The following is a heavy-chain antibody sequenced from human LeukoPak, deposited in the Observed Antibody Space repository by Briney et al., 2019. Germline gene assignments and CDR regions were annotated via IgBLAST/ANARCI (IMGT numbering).Heavy chain of an antibody. D-gene: IGHD3-10*01. CDR2: IRYDGSNK. V-gene: IGHV3-30*02. J-gene: IGHJ4*02. Sequence: GGSLRLSCAASGFTVSSNYMSWVRQAPGKGLEWVAFIRYDGSNKYYADSVKGRFTISRDNSKNTLYLQMNSLRAEDTAVYYCAKDADVLLWFGELSPLDYWGQGTLVTVSS. CDR1: GFTVSSNY. CDR3: AKDADVLLWFGELSPLDY.